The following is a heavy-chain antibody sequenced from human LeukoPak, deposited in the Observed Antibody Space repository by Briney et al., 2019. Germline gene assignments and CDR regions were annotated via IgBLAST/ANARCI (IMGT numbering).Heavy chain of an antibody. D-gene: IGHD2-2*01. Sequence: SQTLSLTCTVSSGTISSPPYYWIWIRQPTGKEVEGIGRIYSSGIFDYNTSLKSRVPLSIDTSKNSFSLRLSSVTATDTAVYYCASGPGAAAMEAFVIWGEGTMVTVSS. CDR3: ASGPGAAAMEAFVI. J-gene: IGHJ3*02. V-gene: IGHV4-61*02. CDR1: SGTISSPPYY. CDR2: IYSSGIF.